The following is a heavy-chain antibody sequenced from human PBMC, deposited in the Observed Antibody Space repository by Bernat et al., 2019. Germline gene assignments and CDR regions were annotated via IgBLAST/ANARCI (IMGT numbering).Heavy chain of an antibody. D-gene: IGHD6-13*01. CDR3: VKGQQHIG. CDR2: ISSNGGST. J-gene: IGHJ4*02. CDR1: GFTFSSYA. V-gene: IGHV3-64D*06. Sequence: EVQLVESGGGLVQPGGSLRLSCSASGFTFSSYAMHWVRQAPGKGPEYVSAISSNGGSTYYADSVKGRFTISRDNSKNTLYLQMSSLRAEDTAVYYCVKGQQHIGWGQGTLVTVSS.